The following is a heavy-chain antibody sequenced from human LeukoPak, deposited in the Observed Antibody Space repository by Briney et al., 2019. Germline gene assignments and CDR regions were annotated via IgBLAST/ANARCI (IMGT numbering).Heavy chain of an antibody. CDR2: IIPIFGTA. J-gene: IGHJ5*02. D-gene: IGHD2-2*01. V-gene: IGHV1-69*13. CDR3: ASTHHCSSTSCGNWFDP. CDR1: GYTFTNYA. Sequence: GASVKVSCKASGYTFTNYAMNWVRQAPGQGLEWMGGIIPIFGTANYAQKFQGRVTITADESTSTAYMELSSLRSEDTAVYYCASTHHCSSTSCGNWFDPWGQGTLVTVSS.